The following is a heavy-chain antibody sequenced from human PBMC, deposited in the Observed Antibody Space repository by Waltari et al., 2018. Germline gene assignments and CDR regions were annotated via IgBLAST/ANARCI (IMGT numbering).Heavy chain of an antibody. CDR1: VGSIRIHY. V-gene: IGHV4-59*11. CDR3: ARGGGGWELHGAFDI. CDR2: IYYSGST. Sequence: QVLLQASVPDLVKPSATLSLTCTVSVGSIRIHYWFWIRPPPGMGLEWIGYIYYSGSTNYNPSIKSRVTISVDTSKNQFSLKLSSVTAADTAVYYCARGGGGWELHGAFDIWGQGTMVTVSS. J-gene: IGHJ3*02. D-gene: IGHD1-26*01.